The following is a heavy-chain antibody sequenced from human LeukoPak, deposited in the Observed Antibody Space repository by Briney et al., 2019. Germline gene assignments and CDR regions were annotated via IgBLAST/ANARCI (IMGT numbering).Heavy chain of an antibody. CDR2: IYYSGST. J-gene: IGHJ5*02. CDR3: ARARENTMIVGFDP. CDR1: GGSISSYY. Sequence: SETLSLTCTVSGGSISSYYWSWLRQPPGKGLEWIGYIYYSGSTNYNPPLKSRGPISVDTSKNQYSLKLSSVTAADTAVYYCARARENTMIVGFDPWGQGTLVTVSS. D-gene: IGHD3-22*01. V-gene: IGHV4-59*01.